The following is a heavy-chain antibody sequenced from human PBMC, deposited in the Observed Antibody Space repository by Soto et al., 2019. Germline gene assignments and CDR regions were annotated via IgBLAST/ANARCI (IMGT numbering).Heavy chain of an antibody. Sequence: EVQLVESGGGLVQPGRSLRLSCAASGFTVTSNYMTWVRQAPGKGLEWVSVIYSGGATYYADSMRGRFTISRDHSKNTLYLDISSLRVEDTADYYCAREPALGVWGQGTTVTVSS. V-gene: IGHV3-66*01. CDR1: GFTVTSNY. CDR2: IYSGGAT. J-gene: IGHJ6*02. CDR3: AREPALGV.